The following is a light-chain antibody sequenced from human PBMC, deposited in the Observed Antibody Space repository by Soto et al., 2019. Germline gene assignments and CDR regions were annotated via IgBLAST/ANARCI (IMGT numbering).Light chain of an antibody. CDR1: QSVTINY. J-gene: IGKJ1*01. Sequence: EVVLTQSPGTVSLSPGERATLSCRASQSVTINYLAWYQQKPGQAPRLLIYAASSRATGIPDRFSGSGSGTDFPLSISRLESEDFAVYYCQHYGRSVTWTFGQGTKVEIK. CDR2: AAS. V-gene: IGKV3-20*01. CDR3: QHYGRSVTWT.